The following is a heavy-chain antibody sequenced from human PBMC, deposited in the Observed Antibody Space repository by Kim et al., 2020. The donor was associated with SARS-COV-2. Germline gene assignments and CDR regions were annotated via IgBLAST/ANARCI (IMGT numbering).Heavy chain of an antibody. CDR3: VKSIAARLGFDY. V-gene: IGHV3-7*01. Sequence: GGSLRLSCAASGFTFSSYWMSWVRQAPGKGLEWVAIIKQAGSEKYYVDSVKGRFTISRDNAKNSLYLQMNSLKAEDTAVYYCVKSIAARLGFDYWGQGTLVNVSS. D-gene: IGHD6-6*01. J-gene: IGHJ4*02. CDR2: IKQAGSEK. CDR1: GFTFSSYW.